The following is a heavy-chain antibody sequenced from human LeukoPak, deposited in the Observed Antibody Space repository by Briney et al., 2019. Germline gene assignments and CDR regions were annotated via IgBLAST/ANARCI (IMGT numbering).Heavy chain of an antibody. V-gene: IGHV4-39*07. Sequence: PSETLSLTCTVSSGSISTSNYYWGWVRQPPGKALEWIANLFYSGSTYYSPSLKSRVTISLDTSRNQFSLKLNSVTAADTAVYYCARGAWFGEPSSYYSMDVWGKGTTVTISS. D-gene: IGHD3-10*01. CDR3: ARGAWFGEPSSYYSMDV. J-gene: IGHJ6*03. CDR1: SGSISTSNYY. CDR2: LFYSGST.